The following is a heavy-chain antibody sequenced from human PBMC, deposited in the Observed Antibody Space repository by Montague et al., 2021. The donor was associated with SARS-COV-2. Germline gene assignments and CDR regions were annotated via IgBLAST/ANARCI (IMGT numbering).Heavy chain of an antibody. D-gene: IGHD1-1*01. Sequence: SETLSLTCTVSGDSISSSSYNWGWIRQPPGKGLEWIGSVHYSGSPYYNPSLKSRVTIYVDTSKNQLSLKLSSVTAADTAVYYCTRHVHMTWPEPSPGFDYWSQGTLVTVSS. CDR1: GDSISSSSYN. CDR3: TRHVHMTWPEPSPGFDY. V-gene: IGHV4-39*01. CDR2: VHYSGSP. J-gene: IGHJ4*01.